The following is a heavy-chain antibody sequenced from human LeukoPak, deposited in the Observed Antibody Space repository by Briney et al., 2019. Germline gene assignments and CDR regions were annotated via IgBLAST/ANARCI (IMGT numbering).Heavy chain of an antibody. J-gene: IGHJ4*02. Sequence: PGGSLRLSCAASGFTFSTYAMSWVRQAPGKGLEWVSAISSSGTNTYYADSMKGRFTISRDNSKNTLYLQMNSLRAEDTAVYYCAKDPSSSVGPYYFDYWGQGTLVTVSS. V-gene: IGHV3-23*01. D-gene: IGHD6-6*01. CDR3: AKDPSSSVGPYYFDY. CDR1: GFTFSTYA. CDR2: ISSSGTNT.